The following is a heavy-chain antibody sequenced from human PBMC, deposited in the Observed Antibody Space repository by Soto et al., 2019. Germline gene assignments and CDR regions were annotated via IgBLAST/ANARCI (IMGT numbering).Heavy chain of an antibody. CDR1: GFTFSSYW. J-gene: IGHJ3*02. V-gene: IGHV3-7*01. CDR3: ERERGPIAALHDAFDI. D-gene: IGHD6-6*01. Sequence: GGSLRLSCAASGFTFSSYWMSWVRQAPGKGLEWVANIKQDGSEKYYVDSVKGRFTISRDNAKNSLYLQMNSLRAEDAAVYYCERERGPIAALHDAFDIWGQGTMVTVSS. CDR2: IKQDGSEK.